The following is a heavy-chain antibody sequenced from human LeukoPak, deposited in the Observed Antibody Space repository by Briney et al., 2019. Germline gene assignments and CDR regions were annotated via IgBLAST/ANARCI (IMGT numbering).Heavy chain of an antibody. J-gene: IGHJ5*02. D-gene: IGHD2/OR15-2a*01. V-gene: IGHV3-30*14. Sequence: PGGSLRLSCAASGFTFSSYAMHWVRQAPGKGLEWMAVIAHDGTSTVQSDSVKGRLTLSRDNSKNTLSLQMNSLSAEDTAVYYCARFLREVNWFDPWGQGTLVTVSS. CDR2: IAHDGTST. CDR3: ARFLREVNWFDP. CDR1: GFTFSSYA.